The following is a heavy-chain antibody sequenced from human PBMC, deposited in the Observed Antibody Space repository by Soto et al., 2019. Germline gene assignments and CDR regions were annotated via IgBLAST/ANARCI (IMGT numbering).Heavy chain of an antibody. Sequence: SETLSLTCAVYGGSFSGYYWSWIRQPPGKGLEWIGEINHSGSTNYNPSLKSRVTISVDTSKNQFSLKLSSVTAADTAVYYCARVVLATSYTMVRGVIISQWFDPWGQGTLVTVSS. V-gene: IGHV4-34*01. CDR3: ARVVLATSYTMVRGVIISQWFDP. J-gene: IGHJ5*02. CDR1: GGSFSGYY. D-gene: IGHD3-10*01. CDR2: INHSGST.